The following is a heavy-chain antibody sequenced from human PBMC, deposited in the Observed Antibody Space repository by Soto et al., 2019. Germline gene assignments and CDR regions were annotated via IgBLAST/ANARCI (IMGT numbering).Heavy chain of an antibody. CDR2: ISGSGGSS. CDR1: GFAFSTYA. V-gene: IGHV3-23*01. CDR3: AKVTKRAAAGRYEYYKYGMDV. D-gene: IGHD6-13*01. Sequence: SLRLSCAASGFAFSTYAMTWVRQAPGKGLEWVSVISGSGGSSYYAASVKGRFTTSRDNSKNTLFLQMNGLRAEDTAVYYCAKVTKRAAAGRYEYYKYGMDVWGQGTTVTVSS. J-gene: IGHJ6*02.